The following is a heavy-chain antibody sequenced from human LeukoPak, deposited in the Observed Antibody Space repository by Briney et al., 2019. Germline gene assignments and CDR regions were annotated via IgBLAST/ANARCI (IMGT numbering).Heavy chain of an antibody. CDR1: GGSMSGYF. Sequence: TETLSLTCTVSGGSMSGYFWSWIRQPPGKGLGWIGYIYYSGSTNYNPSLKSRVTISVDTSKNQFSLKLSSVTAADTAVYYCARSITSSWYGDFQHWGQGTLVTVSS. J-gene: IGHJ1*01. V-gene: IGHV4-59*01. CDR2: IYYSGST. CDR3: ARSITSSWYGDFQH. D-gene: IGHD6-13*01.